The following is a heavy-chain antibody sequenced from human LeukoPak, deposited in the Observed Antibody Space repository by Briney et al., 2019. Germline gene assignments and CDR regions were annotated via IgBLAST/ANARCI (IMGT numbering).Heavy chain of an antibody. CDR3: ARDSGGPGGYYYYGMDV. D-gene: IGHD2-15*01. J-gene: IGHJ6*02. CDR2: ISAYNGNT. CDR1: GYTFTSYG. V-gene: IGHV1-18*01. Sequence: ASVKVSCKASGYTFTSYGISWVRQAPGQGLEWMGWISAYNGNTNYAQKLQGRVTMTTDTSTSTAYMELRSLRSDDTAVYYCARDSGGPGGYYYYGMDVWGQGTTVTVSS.